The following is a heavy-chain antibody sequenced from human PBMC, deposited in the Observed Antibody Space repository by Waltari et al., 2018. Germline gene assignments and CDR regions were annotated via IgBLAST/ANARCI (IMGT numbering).Heavy chain of an antibody. CDR1: GYTFTGYY. V-gene: IGHV1-2*02. CDR3: ARTRNARYWYFDL. Sequence: QVQLVQSGAEVKKPGASVKVSCKASGYTFTGYYMHWVRQAPGQGLEWMGWINPNSGGTNYAQKFQGRVTMTRDTSISTAYMELSRLRSYDTAGYYCARTRNARYWYFDLWGRGTLVTVSS. J-gene: IGHJ2*01. D-gene: IGHD1-1*01. CDR2: INPNSGGT.